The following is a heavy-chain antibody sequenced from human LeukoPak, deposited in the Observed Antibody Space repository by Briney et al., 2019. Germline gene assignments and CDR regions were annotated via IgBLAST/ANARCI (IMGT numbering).Heavy chain of an antibody. CDR1: GGSISSSSYY. Sequence: SETLSLTCTVSGGSISSSSYYWGWIRQPPGKGLEWIGSIYYSGSTNYNPSLKSRVTISVDTSKNQFSLKLSSVTAADTAVYYCARGIHYDFWSGYPYYFDYWGQGTLVTVSS. CDR3: ARGIHYDFWSGYPYYFDY. V-gene: IGHV4-39*07. J-gene: IGHJ4*02. CDR2: IYYSGST. D-gene: IGHD3-3*01.